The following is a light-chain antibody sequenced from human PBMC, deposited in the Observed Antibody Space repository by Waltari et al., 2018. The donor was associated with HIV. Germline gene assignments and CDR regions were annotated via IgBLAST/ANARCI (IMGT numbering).Light chain of an antibody. Sequence: ETILTQSPATLSVSPGERITLSCRASQTVGTNLAWYKQKLGQAPRLLNNGASTRASVIPDRFSGSGSGTQFTLTITGLQTEDFAVYYCQQYNRWPWTFGQGTRVDVK. V-gene: IGKV3-15*01. CDR3: QQYNRWPWT. J-gene: IGKJ1*01. CDR2: GAS. CDR1: QTVGTN.